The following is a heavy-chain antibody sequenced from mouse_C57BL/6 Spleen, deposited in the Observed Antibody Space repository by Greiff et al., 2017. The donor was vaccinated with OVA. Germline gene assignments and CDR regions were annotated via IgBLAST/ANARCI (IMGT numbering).Heavy chain of an antibody. CDR1: GFTFSSYA. V-gene: IGHV5-4*01. CDR2: ISDGGSYT. Sequence: EVQLVESGGGLVKPGGSLKLSCAASGFTFSSYAMSWVRQTPEKRLEWVATISDGGSYTYYPDNVKGRFTISRDNAKNNLYLQMSHLKSEDTAMYYCAREERGYDYDEGYAMDYWGQGTSVTVSS. J-gene: IGHJ4*01. CDR3: AREERGYDYDEGYAMDY. D-gene: IGHD2-4*01.